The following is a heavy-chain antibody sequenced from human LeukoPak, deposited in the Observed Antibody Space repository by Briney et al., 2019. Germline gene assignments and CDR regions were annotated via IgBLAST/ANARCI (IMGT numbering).Heavy chain of an antibody. Sequence: KTSETLSLTCAVYGGSFSSYYWSWIRQPPGKGLEWIGEINHSGSTNYNPSLKSRVTISVDTSKNQFSLKLSSVTAADTAVYYCARGLRNVWGSYRYGFDYWGQGTLVTVSS. CDR2: INHSGST. CDR1: GGSFSSYY. CDR3: ARGLRNVWGSYRYGFDY. D-gene: IGHD3-16*02. J-gene: IGHJ4*02. V-gene: IGHV4-34*01.